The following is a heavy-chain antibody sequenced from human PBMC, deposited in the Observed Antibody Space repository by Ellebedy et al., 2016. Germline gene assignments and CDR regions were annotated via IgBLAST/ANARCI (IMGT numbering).Heavy chain of an antibody. D-gene: IGHD1-14*01. CDR2: ISAYNGNT. CDR1: GYTFTSYG. CDR3: ARERLTGYSDY. V-gene: IGHV1-18*01. J-gene: IGHJ4*02. Sequence: ASVKVSCKASGYTFTSYGISWVRQAPGQGLEWMGWISAYNGNTNYAQKLQGRVTMTTDTSATTAYMELSSLRSEDTAVFYCARERLTGYSDYWGQGTLVTVSS.